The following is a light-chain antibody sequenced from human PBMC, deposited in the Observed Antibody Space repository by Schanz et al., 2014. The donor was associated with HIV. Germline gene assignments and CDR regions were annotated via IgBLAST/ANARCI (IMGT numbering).Light chain of an antibody. J-gene: IGKJ4*01. CDR2: GAS. CDR1: QSVGSD. V-gene: IGKV3-15*01. Sequence: EIVMTQSPATLSASPGERATLSCRASQSVGSDLAWYQHKPGQAPRLLIYGASTRATGIPARFSGSGSGREFTLTISSLQSEDFAVYYCQHYSDWPNFGGGTKVEIK. CDR3: QHYSDWPN.